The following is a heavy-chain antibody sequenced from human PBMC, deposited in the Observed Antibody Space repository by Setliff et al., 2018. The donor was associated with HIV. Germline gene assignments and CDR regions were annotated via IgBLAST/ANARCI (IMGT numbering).Heavy chain of an antibody. CDR3: ARENGRTNYYYYYGLDV. CDR2: IYTSGST. Sequence: SETLSLTCTVSGVSISSGTYYWSWVRQPAGKGLEWIGRIYTSGSTNYNPSLKSRVTISLDTSKDQFSLKLSSVTAADTAVYYCARENGRTNYYYYYGLDVWGQGTTVTVSS. V-gene: IGHV4-61*02. J-gene: IGHJ6*02. CDR1: GVSISSGTYY.